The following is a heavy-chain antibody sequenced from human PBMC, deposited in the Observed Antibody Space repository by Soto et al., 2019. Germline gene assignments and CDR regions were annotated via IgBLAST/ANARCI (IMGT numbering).Heavy chain of an antibody. CDR3: ARDGNYDFWSGYWYHLGYYGMDV. V-gene: IGHV1-18*04. Sequence: QVQLVQSGAEVKKPGASVKVSCKASGYTFTSYGISWVRQAPGQGLEWMGWISGYNGNTNYAQKLQGRVTMTTDTSKSTDYMELRSLRSDDTAVYYCARDGNYDFWSGYWYHLGYYGMDVWGQGTKVTVSS. J-gene: IGHJ6*02. CDR1: GYTFTSYG. D-gene: IGHD3-3*01. CDR2: ISGYNGNT.